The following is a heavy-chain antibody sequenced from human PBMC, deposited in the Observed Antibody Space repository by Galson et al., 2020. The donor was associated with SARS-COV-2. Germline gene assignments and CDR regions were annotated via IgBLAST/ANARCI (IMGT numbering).Heavy chain of an antibody. Sequence: GESLKISCAASGFTFSDYYMSWIRQAPGKGLELVSYISSSGSTIYYADSVKGRFTISRDKAKNSLYLQMNSLRAEDTAVYYCARVAPSILYSYGWYYFDYWGQGTLVTVSS. CDR1: GFTFSDYY. CDR2: ISSSGSTI. CDR3: ARVAPSILYSYGWYYFDY. V-gene: IGHV3-11*04. J-gene: IGHJ4*02. D-gene: IGHD5-18*01.